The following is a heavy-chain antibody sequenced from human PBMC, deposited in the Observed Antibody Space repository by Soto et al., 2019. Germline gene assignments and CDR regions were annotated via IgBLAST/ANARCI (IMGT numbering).Heavy chain of an antibody. Sequence: ASVKVSCKASGYTFYRYGITWVRQAPGQGLEWMGWINPSNDNTNYAQKFLGRVTMTTDASTSAAHMELRSLKSDDTAVYYCARDTQQDSNGYYLEWFDPWGQGTLVTVS. V-gene: IGHV1-18*01. CDR3: ARDTQQDSNGYYLEWFDP. D-gene: IGHD3-22*01. CDR1: GYTFYRYG. J-gene: IGHJ5*02. CDR2: INPSNDNT.